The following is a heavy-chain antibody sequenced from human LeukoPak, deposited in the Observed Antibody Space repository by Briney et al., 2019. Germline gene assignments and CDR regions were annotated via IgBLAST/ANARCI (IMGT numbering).Heavy chain of an antibody. D-gene: IGHD3-10*01. CDR2: INPNSGGT. J-gene: IGHJ4*02. CDR3: ASAPYYYGPGIPSF. CDR1: GYTFTGYY. Sequence: ASVKVSCKASGYTFTGYYMHWVRQAPGQGLEWMGWINPNSGGTNYAQKFQGRVTMTRDTSISTAYMELSRLRSDDTAVYYCASAPYYYGPGIPSFWGQGTLVTVSS. V-gene: IGHV1-2*02.